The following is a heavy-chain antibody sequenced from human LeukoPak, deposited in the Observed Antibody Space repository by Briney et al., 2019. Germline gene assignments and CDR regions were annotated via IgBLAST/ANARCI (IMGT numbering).Heavy chain of an antibody. CDR1: GYTFISYG. CDR2: ISAFNDNT. Sequence: ASVKVSCKASGYTFISYGMSWVRRAPGQGLEWMGWISAFNDNTNYAQKFRGRVTMTTDTFTSTAYMELRSLRYDDTAIYYCARDLDTPDYYGRGTLVTVSS. CDR3: ARDLDTPDY. J-gene: IGHJ4*02. D-gene: IGHD5-18*01. V-gene: IGHV1-18*01.